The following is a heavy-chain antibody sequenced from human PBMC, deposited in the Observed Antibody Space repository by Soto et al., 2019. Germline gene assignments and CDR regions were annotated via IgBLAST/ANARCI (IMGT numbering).Heavy chain of an antibody. CDR1: GASVTDYY. V-gene: IGHV4-59*02. CDR2: IHHNGST. D-gene: IGHD2-2*01. J-gene: IGHJ4*02. Sequence: ASETLSLICSVSGASVTDYYWTWIRLTPKRELEWIGDIHHNGSTDYSPSLKSRVTISLDTSKNQFSLKLSSVTAADTAVYYCARGRSYLVPAALKEYWGQGTLVTVSS. CDR3: ARGRSYLVPAALKEY.